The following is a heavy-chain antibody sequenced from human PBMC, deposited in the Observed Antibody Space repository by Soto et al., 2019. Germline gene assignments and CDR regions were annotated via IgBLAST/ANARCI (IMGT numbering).Heavy chain of an antibody. CDR1: SGSFSGYF. CDR2: INHSGIT. Sequence: QVQLQQWGAGLLKPSETLSLTCAVYSGSFSGYFWSWVRQPPGKGLEWIGEINHSGITNYNPSLKSRVTISVDTSKNQFSLKLISVTAADTAVYYCARQWGGDYFDSWGQGTLVTVSS. J-gene: IGHJ4*02. D-gene: IGHD1-26*01. CDR3: ARQWGGDYFDS. V-gene: IGHV4-34*01.